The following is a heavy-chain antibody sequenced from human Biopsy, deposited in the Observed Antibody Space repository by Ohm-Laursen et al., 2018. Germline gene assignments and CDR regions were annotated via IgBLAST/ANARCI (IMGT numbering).Heavy chain of an antibody. Sequence: SVKVSCKASEYTVTDYHVHWVRQAPGQGFEWMGWINPKSGVANHAQNFQGRVSMTRDTSISTVYLELSGLRSDDTAVYYCARDMTVTARPYYYSGVDVWGPGTRVTVSS. V-gene: IGHV1-2*02. CDR3: ARDMTVTARPYYYSGVDV. J-gene: IGHJ6*02. CDR2: INPKSGVA. D-gene: IGHD4-17*01. CDR1: EYTVTDYH.